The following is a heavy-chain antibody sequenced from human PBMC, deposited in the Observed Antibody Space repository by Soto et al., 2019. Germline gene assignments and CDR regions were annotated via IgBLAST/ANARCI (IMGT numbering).Heavy chain of an antibody. Sequence: QVQMRQSGPGLVKPSQTLSLKCSVSGGSIGSRDYYWSWIRQHPEKGLEWIGSIYYNGNTDYNPSLRGRPTISLDASMNEFSPKLTSVTAADTAVYYCARDKGGAALKGSGMDVWGQGTTVTVS. CDR1: GGSIGSRDYY. CDR2: IYYNGNT. D-gene: IGHD2-8*01. CDR3: ARDKGGAALKGSGMDV. V-gene: IGHV4-31*02. J-gene: IGHJ6*02.